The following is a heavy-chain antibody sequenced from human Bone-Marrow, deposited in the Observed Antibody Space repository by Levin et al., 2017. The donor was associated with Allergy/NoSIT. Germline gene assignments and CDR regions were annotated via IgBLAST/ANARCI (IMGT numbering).Heavy chain of an antibody. J-gene: IGHJ4*02. CDR2: TYYRSNKWNN. D-gene: IGHD1-26*01. Sequence: SETLSLTCAISGDSLSTTSVAWNWIRQSPSRGLEWLGRTYYRSNKWNNDYAVSVRSRISINPDTSKNQFSLQLNSVTPEDTAVYYCVRGAKSGFDYWGQGTLVTVSS. CDR1: GDSLSTTSVA. V-gene: IGHV6-1*01. CDR3: VRGAKSGFDY.